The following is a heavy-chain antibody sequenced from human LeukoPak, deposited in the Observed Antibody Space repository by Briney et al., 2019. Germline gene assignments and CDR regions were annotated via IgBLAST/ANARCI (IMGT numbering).Heavy chain of an antibody. Sequence: SETLSLTCTVSGGSISSSSYYWGWIRQPPGKGLEWIGSIYYSGSTYYNPSLKSRVTISVDTSKNQFSLKPSSVTAADTAVYYCARGRIGGDYWGQGTLVTVSS. V-gene: IGHV4-39*07. J-gene: IGHJ4*02. CDR2: IYYSGST. CDR1: GGSISSSSYY. CDR3: ARGRIGGDY. D-gene: IGHD2/OR15-2a*01.